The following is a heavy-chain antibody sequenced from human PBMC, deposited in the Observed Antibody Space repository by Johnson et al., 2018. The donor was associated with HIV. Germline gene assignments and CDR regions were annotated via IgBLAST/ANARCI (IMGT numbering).Heavy chain of an antibody. V-gene: IGHV3-43*01. Sequence: VQLVESGGVVVQPGGSLRLSCAASGFPFDDYTMHWVRQPPGKGLEWVSLISWDGGSTYYADSVKGRFTISRDNSKNSLYLQMNSLRTEDTALYYCAKDKGSIINSDAFDIWGQGTIVTVSS. D-gene: IGHD2-15*01. CDR2: ISWDGGST. J-gene: IGHJ3*02. CDR1: GFPFDDYT. CDR3: AKDKGSIINSDAFDI.